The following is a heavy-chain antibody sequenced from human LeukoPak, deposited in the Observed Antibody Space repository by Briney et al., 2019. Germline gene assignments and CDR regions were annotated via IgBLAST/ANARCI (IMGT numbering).Heavy chain of an antibody. V-gene: IGHV4-59*11. J-gene: IGHJ4*02. CDR1: GGSISSHY. CDR3: ARGGSGWYYY. D-gene: IGHD6-19*01. Sequence: SETLSLTCTVSGGSISSHYRSWIRQPPGKGLEWIGYIYYSGSTNYNPSLKSRVTISVDTSKNQFSLKLSSVTAADTAVYYCARGGSGWYYYWGQGTLVTVSS. CDR2: IYYSGST.